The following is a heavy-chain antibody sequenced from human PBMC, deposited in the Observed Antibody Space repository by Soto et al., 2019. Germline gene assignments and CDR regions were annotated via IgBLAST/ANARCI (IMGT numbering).Heavy chain of an antibody. J-gene: IGHJ4*02. CDR3: AHSVYDSSGYYYFDY. Sequence: SGPTLVNPTQTLTLTCTFSAFSVTTSGVGVGWIRQPPGKALEWLAFIFWNDDKRYRQSMESRLTITKDSSKNQVVLTVTDVDPVDTATYYCAHSVYDSSGYYYFDYWGQGILVTVSS. CDR1: AFSVTTSGVG. D-gene: IGHD3-22*01. CDR2: IFWNDDK. V-gene: IGHV2-5*01.